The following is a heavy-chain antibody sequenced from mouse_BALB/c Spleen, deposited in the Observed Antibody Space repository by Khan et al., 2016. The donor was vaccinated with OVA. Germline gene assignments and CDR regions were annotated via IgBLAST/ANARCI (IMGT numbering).Heavy chain of an antibody. V-gene: IGHV1S134*01. CDR1: GNIFTSYG. D-gene: IGHD2-14*01. Sequence: LQQSGAELGRPGSSVKLSCKTSGNIFTSYGIKWVKQRPGQGLEWIGYIYPGNGYTEYSEKFQGKATLTSDTSSNTAYMQLRSLTSEDSAIYFCTTAYYRYYFDYWDQGTTLTFSS. CDR3: TTAYYRYYFDY. J-gene: IGHJ2*01. CDR2: IYPGNGYT.